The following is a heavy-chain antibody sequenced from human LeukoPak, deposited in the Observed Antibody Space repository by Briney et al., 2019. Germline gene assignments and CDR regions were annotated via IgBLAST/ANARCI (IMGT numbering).Heavy chain of an antibody. V-gene: IGHV3-7*01. CDR1: GFNLSTSW. CDR3: ARDRAYKAFDY. J-gene: IGHJ4*02. CDR2: MKTDGTEK. D-gene: IGHD5-24*01. Sequence: PGGSLSLSCAASGFNLSTSWMNWVRQAPGKGLEWVASMKTDGTEKYYVDSVKGRFNISRDNAKNSLYLQMSSLRAEDTAVYYCARDRAYKAFDYWGQGTLDTVSS.